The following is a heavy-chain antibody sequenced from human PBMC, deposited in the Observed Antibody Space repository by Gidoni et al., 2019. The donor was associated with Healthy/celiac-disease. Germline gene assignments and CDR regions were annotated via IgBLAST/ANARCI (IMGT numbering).Heavy chain of an antibody. CDR2: ISYDGSNK. V-gene: IGHV3-30*18. Sequence: QVQLVESGGGVVQPGRSLRLSCAASGFTFSSYGMHWVRQAPGQGLAWVAVISYDGSNKYYADSVKGRFTISRDNSKNTLYLQMNSLRAEDTAVYYCAKDLLEMATILPGDDYWGQGTLVTVSS. D-gene: IGHD5-12*01. CDR1: GFTFSSYG. CDR3: AKDLLEMATILPGDDY. J-gene: IGHJ4*02.